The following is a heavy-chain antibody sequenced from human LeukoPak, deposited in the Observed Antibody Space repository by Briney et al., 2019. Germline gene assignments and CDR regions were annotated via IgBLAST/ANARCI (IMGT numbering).Heavy chain of an antibody. V-gene: IGHV3-53*01. D-gene: IGHD3-22*01. Sequence: GGSLRLSCAASGFTVSSNYMSWVRQAPGKGLEWVSVIYSGGSTYYADSVKGRFTISRDNSKNTLYLQMNSLRAEDTAVYYCARSRSWKPPTYYYDSSGYAFDIWGQGTMVTVSS. CDR1: GFTVSSNY. J-gene: IGHJ3*02. CDR2: IYSGGST. CDR3: ARSRSWKPPTYYYDSSGYAFDI.